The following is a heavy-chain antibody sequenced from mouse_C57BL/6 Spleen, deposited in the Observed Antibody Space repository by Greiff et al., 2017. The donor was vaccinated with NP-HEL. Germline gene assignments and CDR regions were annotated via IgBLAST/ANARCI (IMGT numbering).Heavy chain of an antibody. CDR3: ARDYGRFDY. V-gene: IGHV5-16*01. J-gene: IGHJ2*01. CDR2: INYDGSST. Sequence: EVMLVESEGGLVQPGSSMKLSCTASGFTFSDYYMAWVRQVPEKGLEWVANINYDGSSTYYLDSLKSRFIISRDNAKNILYLQMSSLKSEDTATYYCARDYGRFDYWGQGTTLTVSS. CDR1: GFTFSDYY. D-gene: IGHD1-1*01.